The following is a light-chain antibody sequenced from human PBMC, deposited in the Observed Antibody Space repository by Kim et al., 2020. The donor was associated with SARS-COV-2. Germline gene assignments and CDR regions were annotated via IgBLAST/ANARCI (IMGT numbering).Light chain of an antibody. CDR2: DAS. CDR1: QDISNS. V-gene: IGKV1-16*02. CDR3: QQYKSYPYT. Sequence: DIQMTQSPSSLSASVGDRVTITCRASQDISNSLTWFQQKPGKAPKSLVYDASSLQSGVPSKFSGSGSGTDFTLTISNLQPEDFATYYCQQYKSYPYTFGGGTKLEI. J-gene: IGKJ4*01.